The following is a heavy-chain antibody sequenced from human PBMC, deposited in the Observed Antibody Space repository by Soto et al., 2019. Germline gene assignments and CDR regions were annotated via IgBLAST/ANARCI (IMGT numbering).Heavy chain of an antibody. D-gene: IGHD3-3*01. J-gene: IGHJ6*03. Sequence: EVQLLESGGGLVQPGGSLRLSCAASGFTFSSYAMSWVRQAPGKGLEWVSAISGSGGSTYYADSVKGRFTISRDKSKNTLYLQMNSLRAEDTAVYYCAKDAYDFWSGYYSRYYYYYMDVWGKGTTVTVSS. V-gene: IGHV3-23*01. CDR1: GFTFSSYA. CDR2: ISGSGGST. CDR3: AKDAYDFWSGYYSRYYYYYMDV.